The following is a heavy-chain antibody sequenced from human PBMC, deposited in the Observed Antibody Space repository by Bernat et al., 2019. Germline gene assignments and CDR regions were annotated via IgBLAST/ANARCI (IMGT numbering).Heavy chain of an antibody. Sequence: QLQLQEWGPGLVKPSETLSLTCIVSDDSISSTSNYWAWIRQVPGEGLEWIGSIYHYGTTYYNASLKSRVTISIDSSRRQFSLTLNSVTAADTAVYHCARQSLVSGRSRLAVFDPWGQGTLVTVSS. J-gene: IGHJ5*02. CDR1: DDSISSTSNY. CDR3: ARQSLVSGRSRLAVFDP. CDR2: IYHYGTT. V-gene: IGHV4-39*01. D-gene: IGHD1-26*01.